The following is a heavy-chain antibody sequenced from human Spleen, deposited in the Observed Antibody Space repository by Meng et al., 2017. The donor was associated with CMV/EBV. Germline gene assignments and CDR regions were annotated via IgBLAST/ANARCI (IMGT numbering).Heavy chain of an antibody. V-gene: IGHV4-4*07. Sequence: GPLAEAGPGLVEPSETPSLTCLCSAGSISSYYWSWIRQPAGKGLERIGRIYTSGSTNYNPSLKSRVTMSVDTSKNQFSLKLSSVTAADTAVYYCARSYSSSWCFDYWGQGTLVTVSS. CDR3: ARSYSSSWCFDY. D-gene: IGHD6-6*01. CDR2: IYTSGST. CDR1: AGSISSYY. J-gene: IGHJ4*02.